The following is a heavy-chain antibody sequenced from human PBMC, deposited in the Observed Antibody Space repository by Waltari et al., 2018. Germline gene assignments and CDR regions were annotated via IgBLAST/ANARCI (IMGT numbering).Heavy chain of an antibody. Sequence: EVHLVESGGGLVQPGGSLRLSCAASGFTLRGYEMNWVRQAPGKGLEWISDISSTGDTIYYADSVKGRLTISRDNAKNTLYLQMKRLRADDTALYYCARGIAADGGGGYWGQGILVTVSS. V-gene: IGHV3-48*03. D-gene: IGHD6-13*01. J-gene: IGHJ4*02. CDR1: GFTLRGYE. CDR2: ISSTGDTI. CDR3: ARGIAADGGGGY.